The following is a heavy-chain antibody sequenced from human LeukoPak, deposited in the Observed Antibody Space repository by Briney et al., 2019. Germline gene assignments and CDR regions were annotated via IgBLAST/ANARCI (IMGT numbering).Heavy chain of an antibody. V-gene: IGHV3-74*01. CDR3: AREGGYYGSGMGWFDP. D-gene: IGHD3-10*01. CDR1: GFTFSSYW. CDR2: INSDGTST. Sequence: PGGSLRLSCEASGFTFSSYWMHWVRQAPGKGLVWVSRINSDGTSTSYADSVKGRFTLSRDNAKNTLYLQMNSLGAEDTAVYYCAREGGYYGSGMGWFDPWGQETLVTVSS. J-gene: IGHJ5*02.